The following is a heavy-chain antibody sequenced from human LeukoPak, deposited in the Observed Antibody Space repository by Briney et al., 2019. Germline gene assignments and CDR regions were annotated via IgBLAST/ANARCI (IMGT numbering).Heavy chain of an antibody. J-gene: IGHJ4*02. V-gene: IGHV3-30*02. CDR2: IRYDRSNK. Sequence: GGSLRLSCAASGFTFSSYGMHWVRQAPGKGLEWVAFIRYDRSNKYYADSVKGRFTISRDNSKNTLYLQMNSLRAEDTAVYYCAKDGASGWFGEGYFDYWGQGTLVTVSS. CDR1: GFTFSSYG. D-gene: IGHD3-10*01. CDR3: AKDGASGWFGEGYFDY.